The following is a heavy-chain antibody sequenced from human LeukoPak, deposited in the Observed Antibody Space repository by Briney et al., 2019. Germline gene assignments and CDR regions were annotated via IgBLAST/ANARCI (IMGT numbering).Heavy chain of an antibody. V-gene: IGHV3-23*01. J-gene: IGHJ4*02. Sequence: GGSLRLSCAASGFTFSSYAMSWVRQAPGKGLEWVSAISGSGGSTYYADSVKGRFTISRDNSKNTLYLQMNSLRAEDTAVYYCAKGARTKYYDILTGFWGIDYWGQGTLVTVSS. D-gene: IGHD3-9*01. CDR2: ISGSGGST. CDR3: AKGARTKYYDILTGFWGIDY. CDR1: GFTFSSYA.